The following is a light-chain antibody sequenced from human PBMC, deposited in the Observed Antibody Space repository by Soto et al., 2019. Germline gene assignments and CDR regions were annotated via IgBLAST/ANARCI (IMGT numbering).Light chain of an antibody. Sequence: DIQMTQSPSSLSASVGDRVTITCRASQSIMHFLNWYQQRPGNAPKLLISTASTLQSGVPSRFSGSGSGTDFTLTISSLQAEDFATYYCQQSYGIPVTFGPGTKVDFK. CDR1: QSIMHF. J-gene: IGKJ3*01. CDR2: TAS. V-gene: IGKV1-39*01. CDR3: QQSYGIPVT.